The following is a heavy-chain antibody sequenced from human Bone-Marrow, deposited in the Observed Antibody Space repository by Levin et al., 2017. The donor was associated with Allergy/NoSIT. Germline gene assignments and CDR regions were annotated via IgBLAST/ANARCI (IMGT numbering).Heavy chain of an antibody. CDR3: TTAVEQDESYFHASFDY. D-gene: IGHD2/OR15-2a*01. Sequence: GGSLRLSCAASGFSFNDAWMSWVRQAPGKGLEWVGRIKSKTDAGTTDYAAPVKGRFTISRDDSKNILFLQMSSLETEDTAVYYCTTAVEQDESYFHASFDYWGPGTLVTVSS. CDR1: GFSFNDAW. V-gene: IGHV3-15*01. CDR2: IKSKTDAGTT. J-gene: IGHJ4*02.